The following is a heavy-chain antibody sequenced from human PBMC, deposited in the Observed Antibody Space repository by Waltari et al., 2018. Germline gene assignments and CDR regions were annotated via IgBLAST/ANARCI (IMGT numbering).Heavy chain of an antibody. J-gene: IGHJ4*02. D-gene: IGHD3-9*01. CDR2: ISGSGDSV. Sequence: ELQLLEAGGGLVQPGGSLRLSFGASGFTFRSHAMSWVRQARGKGLEWVSAISGSGDSVFYAESVKGRFTGSRDNSKNTLFLEMNSLRAEDTAVYFCARDWRRSLEYLDWLLFALDYWGQGTLVTVSS. CDR1: GFTFRSHA. V-gene: IGHV3-23*01. CDR3: ARDWRRSLEYLDWLLFALDY.